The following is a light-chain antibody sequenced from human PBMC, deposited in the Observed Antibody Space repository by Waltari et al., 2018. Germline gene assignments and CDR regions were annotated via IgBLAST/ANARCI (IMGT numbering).Light chain of an antibody. CDR2: EVS. V-gene: IGLV2-8*01. Sequence: QSALTQPPSASGSPGQSVTISCTGTSSDYVSWFQHPPGKAPKLMIYEVSKRPSGVPYRFSGSKSGNTASLTVSGLQADDEAHYYCSSYADNTLVFGGGTKLTVL. CDR3: SSYADNTLV. J-gene: IGLJ3*02. CDR1: SSDY.